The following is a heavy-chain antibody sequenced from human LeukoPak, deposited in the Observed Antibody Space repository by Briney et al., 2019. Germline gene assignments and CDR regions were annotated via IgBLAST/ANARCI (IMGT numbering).Heavy chain of an antibody. D-gene: IGHD6-19*01. Sequence: SETLSLTCAVSGYSISSGYYWGWIRQPPGEGLEWIGSIYHSGSTYYNPSLKSRVTISVDTSKNQFSLKLSSVTAADTAVYYCARLGEDSSGWYDYWGQGTLVTVSS. J-gene: IGHJ4*02. CDR3: ARLGEDSSGWYDY. CDR2: IYHSGST. CDR1: GYSISSGYY. V-gene: IGHV4-38-2*01.